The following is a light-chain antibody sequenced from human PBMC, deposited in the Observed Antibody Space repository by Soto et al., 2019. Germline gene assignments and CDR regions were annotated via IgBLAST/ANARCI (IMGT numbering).Light chain of an antibody. CDR3: LLPYSDAWV. V-gene: IGLV7-46*01. Sequence: QAVVTQETSMSVSPGGTVTLTCGSSSGTVTSGHYPYWFQQKPGQAPRTLIYDTSNKQSWTPARFSGSLLGGKAALTLSGAQPEDEADYYCLLPYSDAWVFGGGTQLTVL. CDR1: SGTVTSGHY. J-gene: IGLJ3*02. CDR2: DTS.